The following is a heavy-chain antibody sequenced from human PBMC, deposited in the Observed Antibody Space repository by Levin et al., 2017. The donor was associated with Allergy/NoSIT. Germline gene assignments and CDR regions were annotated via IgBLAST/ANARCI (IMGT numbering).Heavy chain of an antibody. D-gene: IGHD1-1*01. CDR3: ARRGTRDYYYYMDV. J-gene: IGHJ6*03. V-gene: IGHV5-51*01. CDR1: GYSFTSYW. CDR2: IYPGDSDT. Sequence: ASVKVSCQGSGYSFTSYWIGWVRQMPGKGLEWMGIIYPGDSDTRYSPSFQGQVTIPADKSISTAYLQWSSMKASDTAIYYCARRGTRDYYYYMDVWGKGTTVTVSS.